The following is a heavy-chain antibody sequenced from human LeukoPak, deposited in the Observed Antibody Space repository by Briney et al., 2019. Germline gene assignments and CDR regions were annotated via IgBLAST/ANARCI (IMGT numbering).Heavy chain of an antibody. CDR2: ISGSGGST. J-gene: IGHJ4*02. D-gene: IGHD2-15*01. CDR3: AKDELVVVAATFDY. CDR1: GFTFSSYA. V-gene: IGHV3-23*01. Sequence: GGSLRLSFAASGFTFSSYAMNWVRQAPGKGLEWVSAISGSGGSTYYADSVKGRFTISRDNSKNTLYLQMNSLRAEDTAVYYCAKDELVVVAATFDYWGQGTLVTVSS.